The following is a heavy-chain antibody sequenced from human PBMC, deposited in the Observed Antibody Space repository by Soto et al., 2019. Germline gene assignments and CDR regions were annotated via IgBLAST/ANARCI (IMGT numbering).Heavy chain of an antibody. CDR2: VFHSGST. V-gene: IGHV4-30-2*01. CDR1: CGSISSGGYS. CDR3: ARGSYVAGSDH. Sequence: QLQLQESGSGLVKPSQTLSLTCAVSCGSISSGGYSWSWIRQPPWKGLEWIGYVFHSGSTYYSPSLQSRVTISIDGSKNQFYLELASVTAADTAVYYCARGSYVAGSDHWGQGILVTVSS. D-gene: IGHD5-18*01. J-gene: IGHJ4*02.